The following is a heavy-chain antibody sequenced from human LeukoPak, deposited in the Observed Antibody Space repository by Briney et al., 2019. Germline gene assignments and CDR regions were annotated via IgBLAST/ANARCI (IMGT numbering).Heavy chain of an antibody. CDR1: GGSISSSNW. V-gene: IGHV4-4*02. J-gene: IGHJ3*02. D-gene: IGHD5/OR15-5a*01. Sequence: SETLSLTCAVSGGSISSSNWWSWVRQPPGKGLEWIGEIYHSGSTNYNPSLKSRVTISVDKSKNQFSLKLSSVTAADTAVYYCALRPEASSFAFDIWGQGTMVTVSS. CDR3: ALRPEASSFAFDI. CDR2: IYHSGST.